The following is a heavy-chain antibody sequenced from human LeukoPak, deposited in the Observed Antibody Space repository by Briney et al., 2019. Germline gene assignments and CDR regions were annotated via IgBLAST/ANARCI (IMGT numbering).Heavy chain of an antibody. CDR1: GFTFSNYW. D-gene: IGHD6-19*01. Sequence: GGSLRLSCAASGFTFSNYWMHWVRQVPGKGPVCVSRITSDGSSTIYADSVKGRFTISRDNAKNTLYLQMNSLTADDTAIYYCARDTGDAKGWYYFDYWGQGTLVTVSS. CDR3: ARDTGDAKGWYYFDY. V-gene: IGHV3-74*01. J-gene: IGHJ4*02. CDR2: ITSDGSST.